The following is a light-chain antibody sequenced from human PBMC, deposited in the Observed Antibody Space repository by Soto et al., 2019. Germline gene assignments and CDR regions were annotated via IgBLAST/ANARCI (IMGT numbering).Light chain of an antibody. CDR1: SSDVGSYNL. CDR2: EGS. J-gene: IGLJ3*02. CDR3: CSYAGSRWV. V-gene: IGLV2-23*01. Sequence: QSALTQPASVSGSPRQSITISCTGTSSDVGSYNLVSWYQQHPGKAPKLMIYEGSKRPSGVSNRFSGSKSGNTASLTISGLQAEDEADYHCCSYAGSRWVFGGGTKLTVL.